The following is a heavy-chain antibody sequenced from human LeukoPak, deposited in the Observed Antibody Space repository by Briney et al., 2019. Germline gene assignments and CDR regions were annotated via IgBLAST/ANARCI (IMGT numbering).Heavy chain of an antibody. Sequence: GKSLRLSCAASGFTFSSYAMTWVRQAPGKGLEWVSGISGSGGSTYYADSVKGRFTISRDNSENTLYLQMNSLRAEDTAVYYCAKAGIMGRVVPAAISNWFDPWGQGTLVTVSS. CDR3: AKAGIMGRVVPAAISNWFDP. CDR1: GFTFSSYA. J-gene: IGHJ5*02. D-gene: IGHD2-2*01. V-gene: IGHV3-23*01. CDR2: ISGSGGST.